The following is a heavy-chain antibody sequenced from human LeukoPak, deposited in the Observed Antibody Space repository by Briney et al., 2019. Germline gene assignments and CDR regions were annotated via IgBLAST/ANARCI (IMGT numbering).Heavy chain of an antibody. CDR3: ARADYCSSISCYGVYYYGMEV. J-gene: IGHJ6*02. Sequence: GGSLRLSCAASGFIISRYGMHWVRQAPGKGLEWVAIILYDGTNKHYADSVKGRFTISRDNSKNTLYLQMNSLRAEDAAVYYCARADYCSSISCYGVYYYGMEVWGQGTTVTVSS. CDR1: GFIISRYG. V-gene: IGHV3-33*01. D-gene: IGHD2-2*01. CDR2: ILYDGTNK.